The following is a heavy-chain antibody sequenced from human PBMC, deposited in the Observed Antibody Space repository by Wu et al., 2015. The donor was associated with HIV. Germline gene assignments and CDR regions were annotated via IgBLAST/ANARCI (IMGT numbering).Heavy chain of an antibody. CDR1: GESFTDYY. J-gene: IGHJ4*02. CDR3: ARGRRIMVTFGGVIGLGY. Sequence: QVQLQQWGAGVLKPSETLSLTCGVFGESFTDYYWTWIRQPPGKGLECIGDINHVGSTNYNPSLKSRVTISVATSKNEFSLKLSSVTAADTAVYFCARGRRIMVTFGGVIGLGYWGQGALVTVSS. V-gene: IGHV4-34*01. D-gene: IGHD3-16*01. CDR2: INHVGST.